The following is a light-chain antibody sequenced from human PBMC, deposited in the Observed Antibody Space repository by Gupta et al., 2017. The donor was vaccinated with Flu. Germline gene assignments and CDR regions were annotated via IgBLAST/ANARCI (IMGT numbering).Light chain of an antibody. CDR1: QVIRNG. J-gene: IGKJ2*01. CDR2: GAS. Sequence: PSSLSASVGDRVTITWRASQVIRNGLAWYQQQPGKAPNLLIYGASRFQSGVPSRFSGSGSGTXFTLTIXSLQPEDSATYYCQQDDTYPRTFGXGTKVDIK. CDR3: QQDDTYPRT. V-gene: IGKV1-6*02.